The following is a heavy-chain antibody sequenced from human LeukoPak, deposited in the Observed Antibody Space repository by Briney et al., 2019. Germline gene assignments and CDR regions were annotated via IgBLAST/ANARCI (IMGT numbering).Heavy chain of an antibody. Sequence: PSETLSLTCAVSGGSISSSNWWSWVRQPPGKGREWIGEIYHSGSTNYNPSLKSRVTISVDTSKNQFSLKLSSVTAADTAVYYCARELQWLVRPTDAFDIWGQGTMVTVSS. CDR3: ARELQWLVRPTDAFDI. D-gene: IGHD6-19*01. CDR2: IYHSGST. CDR1: GGSISSSNW. J-gene: IGHJ3*02. V-gene: IGHV4-4*02.